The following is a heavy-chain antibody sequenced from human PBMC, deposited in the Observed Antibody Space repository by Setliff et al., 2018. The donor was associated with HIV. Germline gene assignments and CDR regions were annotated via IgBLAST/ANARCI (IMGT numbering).Heavy chain of an antibody. Sequence: SETLSLTCTVSGGSIDSTSYYWGWIRQPPEKGLEWIGEINHSRSTKYNPSLKSRVTISLDTSENQFSLKLNSVTAADTAVYYCARPTTGLGGGAAFDIWGQGTMVTVSS. J-gene: IGHJ3*02. V-gene: IGHV4-39*07. D-gene: IGHD2-8*01. CDR2: INHSRST. CDR1: GGSIDSTSYY. CDR3: ARPTTGLGGGAAFDI.